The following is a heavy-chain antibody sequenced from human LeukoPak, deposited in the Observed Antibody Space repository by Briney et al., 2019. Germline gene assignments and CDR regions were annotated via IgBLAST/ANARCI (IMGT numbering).Heavy chain of an antibody. Sequence: SETLSLTCTVSGGSISSYYWSWIRQPPGKGLEWIGYIYYSGSTNYNPSLKSRVTISVDTSKNQFSLKLSSVTAADTAVYYCARGYCSGGSCYVTHYDYWGQGTLVTVSS. V-gene: IGHV4-59*01. CDR2: IYYSGST. CDR3: ARGYCSGGSCYVTHYDY. D-gene: IGHD2-15*01. J-gene: IGHJ4*02. CDR1: GGSISSYY.